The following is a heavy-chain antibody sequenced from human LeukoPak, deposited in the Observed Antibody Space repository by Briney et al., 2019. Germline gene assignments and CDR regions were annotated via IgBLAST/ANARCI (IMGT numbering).Heavy chain of an antibody. J-gene: IGHJ4*02. CDR1: GFTFSSYA. CDR3: AKDRAVVVPAALDY. V-gene: IGHV3-30-3*01. CDR2: ISYDGSNK. D-gene: IGHD2-2*01. Sequence: GGSLRLSCAASGFTFSSYAMHWVRQAPGKGLEWVAVISYDGSNKYYADSVKGRFTISRDNSKNTLYLQMNSLRAEDTAVYYCAKDRAVVVPAALDYWGQGTLVTVSS.